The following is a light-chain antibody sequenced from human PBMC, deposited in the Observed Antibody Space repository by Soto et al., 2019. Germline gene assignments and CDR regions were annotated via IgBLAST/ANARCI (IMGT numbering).Light chain of an antibody. Sequence: EIVMTQSPATLSVSPGESDTLSCGASQSVRTFLDWYQNKTGQAPRLLIYDASNRATGIPDRLRGSGYGTDLTITISSIETEDFEVYYCQQRSNWTITFGHGTRLEIK. CDR1: QSVRTF. J-gene: IGKJ5*01. CDR2: DAS. V-gene: IGKV3-11*01. CDR3: QQRSNWTIT.